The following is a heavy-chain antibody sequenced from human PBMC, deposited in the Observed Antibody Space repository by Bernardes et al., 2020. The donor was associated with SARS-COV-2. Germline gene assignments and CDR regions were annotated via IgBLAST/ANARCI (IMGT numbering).Heavy chain of an antibody. CDR1: GYAFSDFY. J-gene: IGHJ4*02. Sequence: ASVKVSCRASGYAFSDFYLHWLRQAPGQGLEWMGCLKPKSDVKRYAQKFQGRVTMTRDTSTSTVYMELIGLTFDDTAVYYCARDKDPTVFDYWGQGTLVTVSS. CDR2: LKPKSDVK. CDR3: ARDKDPTVFDY. D-gene: IGHD2-15*01. V-gene: IGHV1-2*02.